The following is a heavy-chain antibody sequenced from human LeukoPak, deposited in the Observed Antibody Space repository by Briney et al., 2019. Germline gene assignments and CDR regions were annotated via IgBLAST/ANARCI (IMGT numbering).Heavy chain of an antibody. V-gene: IGHV3-23*01. CDR3: ATGGYSGLFLFNY. CDR1: GFTFGNYA. D-gene: IGHD1-26*01. CDR2: VSDGGGST. J-gene: IGHJ4*02. Sequence: PGGCLRLSCAASGFTFGNYAMSWVRQAPGKGLEWVSGVSDGGGSTHYADSVKGRFTISRDTSKNTLYLQMNSLRVEDTAIYFGATGGYSGLFLFNYWGQGTLVTVSS.